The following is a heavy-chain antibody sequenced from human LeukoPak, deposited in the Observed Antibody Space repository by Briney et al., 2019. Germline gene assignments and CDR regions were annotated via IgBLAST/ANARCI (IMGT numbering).Heavy chain of an antibody. D-gene: IGHD5-12*01. CDR2: ISYDGSNK. J-gene: IGHJ4*02. Sequence: GGSLRLSCAASGFTFSSYAMHWVRQAPGKGLEWVAVISYDGSNKYYADSVKGRFTISRDNSKNTLYLQMNSLRAEDTAVYYCAREGWLDSYYFDYWGQGTLVTVSS. V-gene: IGHV3-30*04. CDR3: AREGWLDSYYFDY. CDR1: GFTFSSYA.